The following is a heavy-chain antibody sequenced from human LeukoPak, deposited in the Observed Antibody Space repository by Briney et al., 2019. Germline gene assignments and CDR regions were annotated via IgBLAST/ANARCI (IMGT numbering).Heavy chain of an antibody. CDR2: MYHSGSA. CDR3: ARLVGATGVDY. J-gene: IGHJ4*02. CDR1: GYSIRRGYY. Sequence: SETLSLTCTVSGYSIRRGYYWGWIRQPPGKGLEWIGNMYHSGSAYYNPSLKSRVTISVDTSKNQFSLKLSSVTAADTAVYYCARLVGATGVDYWGQGTLVTVSS. D-gene: IGHD1-26*01. V-gene: IGHV4-38-2*02.